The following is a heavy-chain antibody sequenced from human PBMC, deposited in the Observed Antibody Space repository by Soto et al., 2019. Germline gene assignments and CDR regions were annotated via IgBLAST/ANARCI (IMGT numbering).Heavy chain of an antibody. J-gene: IGHJ6*01. Sequence: PVGSLILSCSSSVVTFISQSMGLFLQAAGKGLQWVSFISGSGDRTYHVDSVKGRFTISRYNSKNTLYLQMNSLRADDTAVYYCAKGGGGYY. V-gene: IGHV3-23*01. CDR2: ISGSGDRT. CDR1: VVTFISQS. CDR3: AKGGGGYY. D-gene: IGHD2-15*01.